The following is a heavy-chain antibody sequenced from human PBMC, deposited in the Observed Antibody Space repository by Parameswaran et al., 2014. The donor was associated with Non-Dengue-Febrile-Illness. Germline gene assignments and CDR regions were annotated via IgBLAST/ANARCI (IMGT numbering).Heavy chain of an antibody. J-gene: IGHJ4*02. Sequence: GGSLRLSCAASGFTFSNYAMSWVRQAPGKGLECVSGISGSGGSTYYADSVKGRFTISRDNSKNTLYLQMNSLRAEDTAVYYCARYDYVWGSYRSGYYFDYWGQGTLVTVSS. V-gene: IGHV3-23*01. CDR2: ISGSGGST. CDR1: GFTFSNYA. CDR3: ARYDYVWGSYRSGYYFDY. D-gene: IGHD3-16*02.